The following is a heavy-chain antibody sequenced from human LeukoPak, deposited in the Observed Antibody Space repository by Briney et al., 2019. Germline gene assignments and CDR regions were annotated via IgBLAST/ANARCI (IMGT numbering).Heavy chain of an antibody. Sequence: SETLSLTCTVSGGSISSYYWSWIRQPPGKGLQWIGYIYYSGSTNYNPSLKSRVTISVDTSKNQFSLKLSSVTAADTAVYYCARGAVIAAADEYYYGMDVWGQGTTVTVSS. CDR1: GGSISSYY. CDR2: IYYSGST. CDR3: ARGAVIAAADEYYYGMDV. D-gene: IGHD6-13*01. V-gene: IGHV4-59*01. J-gene: IGHJ6*02.